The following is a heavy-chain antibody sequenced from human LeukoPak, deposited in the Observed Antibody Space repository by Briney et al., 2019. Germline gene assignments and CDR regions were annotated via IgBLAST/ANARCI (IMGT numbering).Heavy chain of an antibody. V-gene: IGHV3-48*02. D-gene: IGHD3-3*01. J-gene: IGHJ4*02. CDR3: ARDAHYDFWSGYYSTWPLGY. Sequence: PGGSLRLSCAASGFTFSSYSMNWVRQAPGKGLEWVSYISSSSSTIYYADSVKGRFTISRDNAKNSLYLQMNSLRDEDTAVYYCARDAHYDFWSGYYSTWPLGYWGQGTLVTVSS. CDR1: GFTFSSYS. CDR2: ISSSSSTI.